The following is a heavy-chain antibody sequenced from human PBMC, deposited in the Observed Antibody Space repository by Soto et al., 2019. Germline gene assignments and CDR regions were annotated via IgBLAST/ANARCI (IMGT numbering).Heavy chain of an antibody. CDR3: ARHDGFSSGWIIDY. Sequence: SETLSLTCAVSGGSISSSSYYWGWIRQPPGKGLEWIGSFYYSESTYYNPSLKSRVTISVDTSKNQLSLKLRSVTAADTAVHYCARHDGFSSGWIIDYWGHGTLVTVS. CDR1: GGSISSSSYY. D-gene: IGHD6-19*01. J-gene: IGHJ4*01. V-gene: IGHV4-39*01. CDR2: FYYSEST.